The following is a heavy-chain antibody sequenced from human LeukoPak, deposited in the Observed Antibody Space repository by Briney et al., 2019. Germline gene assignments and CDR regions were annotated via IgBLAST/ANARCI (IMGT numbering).Heavy chain of an antibody. J-gene: IGHJ4*02. V-gene: IGHV4-59*01. D-gene: IGHD3-22*01. CDR1: GGSISSDY. CDR3: ARDQRDYYDSSGYYPLGY. Sequence: PSETLSLTCTVSGGSISSDYWSWIRQPPGKGLEWIGYIYYSGSTNYNPSLKSRVTISVDTSKNQFSLKLSSVTAADTAVYYCARDQRDYYDSSGYYPLGYWGQGTLVTVSS. CDR2: IYYSGST.